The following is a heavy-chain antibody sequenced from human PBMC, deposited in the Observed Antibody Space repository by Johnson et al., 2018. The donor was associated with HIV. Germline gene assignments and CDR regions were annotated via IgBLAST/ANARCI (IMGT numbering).Heavy chain of an antibody. CDR2: ISYDGSNK. Sequence: QVQLVESGGGVVQPGRSLRLSCAASGFTFSNYDIHWVRQAPGKGLEWVAIISYDGSNKYYADSVKGRFTISRDNSKNTLYLQMNSLRAEDTAVYYCARVMGATQVMGAFDIWGQGTMVTVSS. CDR3: ARVMGATQVMGAFDI. V-gene: IGHV3-30*03. D-gene: IGHD1-26*01. J-gene: IGHJ3*02. CDR1: GFTFSNYD.